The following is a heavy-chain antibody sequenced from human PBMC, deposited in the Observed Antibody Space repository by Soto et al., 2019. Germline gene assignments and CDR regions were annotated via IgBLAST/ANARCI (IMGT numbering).Heavy chain of an antibody. J-gene: IGHJ6*02. V-gene: IGHV1-69*13. CDR3: AREDIVLMVYAILGYYGMDV. Sequence: SVKVSCKASGGTFSSYAISWVRQAPGQGLEWMGGIIPIFGTANYAQKFQGRVTITADESTSTAYMELSSLRSEDTAVYYCAREDIVLMVYAILGYYGMDVWGQGTTVTVSS. CDR2: IIPIFGTA. CDR1: GGTFSSYA. D-gene: IGHD2-8*01.